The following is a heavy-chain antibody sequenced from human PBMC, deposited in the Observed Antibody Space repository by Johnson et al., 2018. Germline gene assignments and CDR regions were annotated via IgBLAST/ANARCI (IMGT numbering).Heavy chain of an antibody. J-gene: IGHJ3*02. D-gene: IGHD3-22*01. CDR1: GYTFTSYY. CDR2: INPNTGGT. Sequence: QVQLVQSGAEVKKPGASVKVSCTASGYTFTSYYMHWVRQAPGQGLEWMGRINPNTGGTKYAQKFQGRVTMTRATSISTAYMELSRLRSDDTAVYYCAMDPYYYDSPDALDIWGQGTMVTVSS. CDR3: AMDPYYYDSPDALDI. V-gene: IGHV1-2*02.